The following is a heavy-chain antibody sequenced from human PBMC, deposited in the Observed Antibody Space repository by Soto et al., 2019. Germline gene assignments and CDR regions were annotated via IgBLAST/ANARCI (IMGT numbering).Heavy chain of an antibody. CDR3: ASSYYDFWSGSLFYGMDV. CDR2: INHSGST. V-gene: IGHV4-34*01. CDR1: GGSFSGYY. J-gene: IGHJ6*02. Sequence: SSETLSLTCAVYGGSFSGYYWSWIRQPPGKGLEWIGEINHSGSTNYNPSLKSRVTISVDTSKNQFSLKLSSVTAADTAVYYCASSYYDFWSGSLFYGMDVWGQGTTVTVS. D-gene: IGHD3-3*01.